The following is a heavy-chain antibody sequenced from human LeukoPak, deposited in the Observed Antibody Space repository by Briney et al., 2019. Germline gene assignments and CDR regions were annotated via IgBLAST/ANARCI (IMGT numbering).Heavy chain of an antibody. V-gene: IGHV3-21*01. CDR3: ASEGCGWYCLES. CDR1: GDTFSGHT. D-gene: IGHD6-19*01. Sequence: GGPLRLSCAASGDTFSGHTMNWLRQAPGKGLEWLSSIDGSGIYTYYAESVKGRFISSRDNAKGSLYLQMNSLRAEDTAVYYCASEGCGWYCLESWGQGTLVTVSS. CDR2: IDGSGIYT. J-gene: IGHJ4*02.